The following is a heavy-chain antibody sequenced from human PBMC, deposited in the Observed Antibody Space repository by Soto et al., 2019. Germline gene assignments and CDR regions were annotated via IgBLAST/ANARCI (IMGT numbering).Heavy chain of an antibody. CDR1: GGSISSSSYY. CDR3: ARVVVVAALYYYYYMDV. D-gene: IGHD2-15*01. Sequence: SETLSLTCTVSGGSISSSSYYWGWIRQPPGKGLEWIGGIYYSGSTYYNPSLKSRVTISVDTSKNQFSLKLSSVTAADTAVYYCARVVVVAALYYYYYMDVWGKGTTVTVSS. CDR2: IYYSGST. J-gene: IGHJ6*03. V-gene: IGHV4-39*01.